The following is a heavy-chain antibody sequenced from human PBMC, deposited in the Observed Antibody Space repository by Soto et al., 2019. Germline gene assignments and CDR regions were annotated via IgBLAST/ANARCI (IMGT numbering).Heavy chain of an antibody. V-gene: IGHV1-18*01. J-gene: IGHJ4*02. CDR2: ISAYNGNT. D-gene: IGHD6-19*01. Sequence: GASVKVSCKASGYTFTSYGISWVRQAPGQGLEWMGWISAYNGNTNYAQKLQGRVTMTTDTSTSTAYMEPRSLRSDDTAVYYCGFSVAGYYFDYWGQGTLVTVSS. CDR1: GYTFTSYG. CDR3: GFSVAGYYFDY.